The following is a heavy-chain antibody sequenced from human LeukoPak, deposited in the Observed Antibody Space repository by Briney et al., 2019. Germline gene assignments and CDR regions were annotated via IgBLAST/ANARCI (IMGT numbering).Heavy chain of an antibody. CDR3: AKDTLYSSSSLDN. CDR2: IGGDGGHT. Sequence: GGSLRLSCAASGFTFDDYAMHWVRQAPGKGLEWVSLIGGDGGHTYYADSVKGRFTISRDNRRNSLFLQMNSLGPEDTALYYCAKDTLYSSSSLDNWGQGTLVTVSS. J-gene: IGHJ4*02. CDR1: GFTFDDYA. V-gene: IGHV3-43*02. D-gene: IGHD6-6*01.